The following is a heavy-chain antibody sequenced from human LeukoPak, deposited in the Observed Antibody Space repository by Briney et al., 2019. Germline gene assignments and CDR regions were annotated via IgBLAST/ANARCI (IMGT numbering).Heavy chain of an antibody. J-gene: IGHJ4*01. Sequence: GASVKVSCKASGYTFTGYYLHWVRQAPGQGLEWMGWINPNSGGTNYAQKFQGRVTVTRDTSISTAYMELSRLRSDDSAVYYCARGYSSDWYVDYWGHGTLVTVSS. V-gene: IGHV1-2*02. CDR1: GYTFTGYY. CDR3: ARGYSSDWYVDY. CDR2: INPNSGGT. D-gene: IGHD6-19*01.